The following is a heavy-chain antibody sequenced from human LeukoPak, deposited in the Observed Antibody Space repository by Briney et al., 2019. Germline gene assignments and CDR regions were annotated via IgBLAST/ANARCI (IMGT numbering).Heavy chain of an antibody. CDR3: AKDRGYCSGGSCYWGFYFDY. CDR2: ISYDGSNK. Sequence: PGGSLRLSCAASGFTLSSYWMHCVRQAPGKGLEWVAVISYDGSNKYYPDSVKGRFTISRDNSKNTLYLQMNTLRAEDTAVYYCAKDRGYCSGGSCYWGFYFDYWGQGTLVTVSS. J-gene: IGHJ4*02. D-gene: IGHD2-15*01. CDR1: GFTLSSYW. V-gene: IGHV3-30*18.